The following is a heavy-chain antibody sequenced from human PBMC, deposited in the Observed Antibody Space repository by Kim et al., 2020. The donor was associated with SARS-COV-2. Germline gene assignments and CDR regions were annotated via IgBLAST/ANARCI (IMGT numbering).Heavy chain of an antibody. V-gene: IGHV3-21*01. Sequence: GGSLRLSCAASGFTFSSYRMNWVRQAPGKGLEWVSSISSSSSYIYYADSVKGRFTISRDNAKNSLYLQMNSLRAEDTAVYYCASSVAGYWYFDLWGRGTLVTVSS. CDR2: ISSSSSYI. CDR3: ASSVAGYWYFDL. D-gene: IGHD6-19*01. J-gene: IGHJ2*01. CDR1: GFTFSSYR.